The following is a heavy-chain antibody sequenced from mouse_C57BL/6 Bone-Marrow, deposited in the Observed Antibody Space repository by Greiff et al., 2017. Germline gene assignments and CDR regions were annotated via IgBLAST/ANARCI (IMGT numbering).Heavy chain of an antibody. D-gene: IGHD4-1*01. Sequence: EVQLVESGGGLVQPKGSLKLSCAASGFSFNTYAMNWVRQAPGKGLEWVARIRSKSNNYATCYADSVKDRFTISRDDSESMLYLQMNNLKTEDTAMYYCVTGTWFAYWGQGTLVTVSA. CDR2: IRSKSNNYAT. CDR3: VTGTWFAY. V-gene: IGHV10-1*01. J-gene: IGHJ3*01. CDR1: GFSFNTYA.